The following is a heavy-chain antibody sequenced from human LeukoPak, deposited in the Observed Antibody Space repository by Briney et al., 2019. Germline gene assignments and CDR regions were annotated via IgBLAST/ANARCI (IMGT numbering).Heavy chain of an antibody. CDR1: GYTFTSYG. J-gene: IGHJ4*02. D-gene: IGHD4-17*01. Sequence: ASVKVSCKASGYTFTSYGISWVRQAPGQGLEWMGWISAYNGNTNYAQKLQGRVTMTTDTPTSTAYMELRSLRSDDTAVYYCARADYGGNSDDFDYWGQGTLVTVSS. CDR2: ISAYNGNT. V-gene: IGHV1-18*01. CDR3: ARADYGGNSDDFDY.